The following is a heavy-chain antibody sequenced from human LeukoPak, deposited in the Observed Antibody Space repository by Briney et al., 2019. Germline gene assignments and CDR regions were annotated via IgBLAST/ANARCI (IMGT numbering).Heavy chain of an antibody. D-gene: IGHD2-15*01. J-gene: IGHJ5*02. CDR3: ARYAADHNWFDP. Sequence: SETLSLTCTVSGYSISSGYYWGWIRQPPGKGLEWIGSIYHSGSTYYNPSLKSRVTISVDTSKNQFSLKLSSVTAADTAVYYCARYAADHNWFDPWGQGTLVTVSS. CDR2: IYHSGST. V-gene: IGHV4-38-2*02. CDR1: GYSISSGYY.